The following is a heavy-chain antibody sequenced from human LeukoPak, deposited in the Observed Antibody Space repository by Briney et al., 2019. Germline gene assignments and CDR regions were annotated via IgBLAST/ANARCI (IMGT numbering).Heavy chain of an antibody. CDR1: GDSIRNFY. Sequence: SETLSLTCTVSGDSIRNFYWNCVRQPPGKGLEWIGYIYHSGNTNFNPSLKSRLTMSIDTSKNQFSLRLTSVTAADTAVYYCARVDSGAYNFESWGQGTLVTVSS. V-gene: IGHV4-59*01. CDR3: ARVDSGAYNFES. CDR2: IYHSGNT. D-gene: IGHD3-22*01. J-gene: IGHJ4*02.